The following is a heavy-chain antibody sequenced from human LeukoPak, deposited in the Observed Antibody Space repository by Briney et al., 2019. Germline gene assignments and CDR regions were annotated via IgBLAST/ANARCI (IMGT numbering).Heavy chain of an antibody. CDR2: IYTTGTT. CDR3: AKVAKYYYGSETYFFFDH. D-gene: IGHD3-10*01. J-gene: IGHJ4*02. V-gene: IGHV4-4*07. Sequence: SETLSLTCTVSDTSINTYYWSWIRQPAGKGLEWIGHIYTTGTTNYNPSLKSRVTMSIDTSKNQFSLNLRSVTAADTAVYYCAKVAKYYYGSETYFFFDHWGQGTLVTVSS. CDR1: DTSINTYY.